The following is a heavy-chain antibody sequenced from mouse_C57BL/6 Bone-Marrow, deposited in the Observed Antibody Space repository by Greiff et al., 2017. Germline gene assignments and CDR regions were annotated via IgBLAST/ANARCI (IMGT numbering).Heavy chain of an antibody. V-gene: IGHV1-39*01. Sequence: VQLQQSGPELVKPGASVKISCKASGYPFTDYYMNWVKRSHGKSLEWIGGINPDYGTTSYNQKFKGKAPLTVDQSSSTAYVQLNRLTSEDSAVYYCARGSDYDYAMDYWGQGTSVTVSS. D-gene: IGHD2-4*01. J-gene: IGHJ4*01. CDR2: INPDYGTT. CDR3: ARGSDYDYAMDY. CDR1: GYPFTDYY.